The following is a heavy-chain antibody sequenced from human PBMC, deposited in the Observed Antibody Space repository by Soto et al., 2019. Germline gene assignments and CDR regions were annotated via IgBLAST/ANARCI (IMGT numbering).Heavy chain of an antibody. Sequence: ASVKVSCKVSGYTLTELSMHWVRQAPGKGLEWMGGFDPEDGETIYAQKFQGRVTMTEDTSTDTAYMELSSLRSEDTAVYYCATVEIVVVFTGEYYFDYWGQGTLVTVSS. CDR1: GYTLTELS. CDR2: FDPEDGET. V-gene: IGHV1-24*01. CDR3: ATVEIVVVFTGEYYFDY. D-gene: IGHD3-22*01. J-gene: IGHJ4*02.